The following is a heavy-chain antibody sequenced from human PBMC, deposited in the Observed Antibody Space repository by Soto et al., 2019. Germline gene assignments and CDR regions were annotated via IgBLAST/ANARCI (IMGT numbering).Heavy chain of an antibody. J-gene: IGHJ5*02. CDR1: GFTFSSYS. Sequence: GGSLRLSCAASGFTFSSYSMNWVRQAPGKGLEWVSSISSSSSYIYYADSVKGRFTISRDNAKNSLYLQMNSLRAEDTAVYYCARRGDRYGDYVGEVWFDPWGQGTLVTVSS. CDR2: ISSSSSYI. D-gene: IGHD4-17*01. CDR3: ARRGDRYGDYVGEVWFDP. V-gene: IGHV3-21*01.